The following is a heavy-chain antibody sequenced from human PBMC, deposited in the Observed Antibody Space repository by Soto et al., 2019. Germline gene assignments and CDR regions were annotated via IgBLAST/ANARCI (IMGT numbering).Heavy chain of an antibody. V-gene: IGHV1-18*01. CDR1: GYTFTSYG. CDR3: AREQVVGATYYYYGMDV. D-gene: IGHD1-26*01. CDR2: ISAYNGNT. J-gene: IGHJ6*02. Sequence: ASVKVSCKASGYTFTSYGISWVRQAPGQGLEWMGWISAYNGNTNYAQKLQGRVTMTTDTSTSTANMELRSLRSDDTAVYYCAREQVVGATYYYYGMDVWGQGTTVTVSS.